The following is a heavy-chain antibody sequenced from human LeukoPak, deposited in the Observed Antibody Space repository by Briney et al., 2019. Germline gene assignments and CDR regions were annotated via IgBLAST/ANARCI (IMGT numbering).Heavy chain of an antibody. V-gene: IGHV4-34*01. CDR2: INHSGST. Sequence: SETLSLTCAVYGGSFSGYYWSWIRQPPGKGLEWIGEINHSGSTNYNPSLKSRVTISVDTSKNQFSLKLSSVTAADTAVYYCARRGRYCSSTSCYGSQNWFDPRGQGALVTVSS. CDR1: GGSFSGYY. D-gene: IGHD2-2*01. J-gene: IGHJ5*02. CDR3: ARRGRYCSSTSCYGSQNWFDP.